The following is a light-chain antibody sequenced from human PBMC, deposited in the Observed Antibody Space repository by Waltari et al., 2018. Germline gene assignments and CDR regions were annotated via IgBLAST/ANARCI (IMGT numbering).Light chain of an antibody. V-gene: IGLV2-14*01. J-gene: IGLJ1*01. CDR1: SSDVGGYKY. CDR3: SSYTSSSTLV. CDR2: EVS. Sequence: QSALTQPASVSGSPGQSITISCTGTSSDVGGYKYVSWYQQHPGKAPKLMIYEVSNRPPGVSNRFSGSKSGNTASLTISGLQAEDEADYYCSSYTSSSTLVFGTGTKVTVL.